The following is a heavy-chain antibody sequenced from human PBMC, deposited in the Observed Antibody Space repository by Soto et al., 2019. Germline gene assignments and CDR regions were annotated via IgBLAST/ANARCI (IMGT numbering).Heavy chain of an antibody. CDR3: TTDSSGWLHLDY. CDR2: IKSKTDGGTT. D-gene: IGHD6-19*01. J-gene: IGHJ4*02. Sequence: GLPLTQYCAASRYTICNASMNYDNQAPGKGLEWVGRIKSKTDGGTTDYAAPVKGRFTISRDDSKNTLYLQMNSLKTEDTAVYYCTTDSSGWLHLDYWGQGTLVTVSS. V-gene: IGHV3-15*07. CDR1: RYTICNAS.